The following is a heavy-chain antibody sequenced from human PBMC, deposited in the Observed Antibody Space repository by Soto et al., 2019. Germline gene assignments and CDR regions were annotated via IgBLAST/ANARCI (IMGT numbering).Heavy chain of an antibody. CDR1: GFTFSDSW. D-gene: IGHD2-2*01. CDR2: IKDDGSEK. V-gene: IGHV3-7*01. Sequence: GGSLRLSCAASGFTFSDSWMSWVRQAPGKGLEWVANIKDDGSEKYYVDSVKGRFTISRDNAKNSLYLQMNSLRAEDTAIYYCTRNAIWRHGTVVTVS. CDR3: TRNAI. J-gene: IGHJ3*02.